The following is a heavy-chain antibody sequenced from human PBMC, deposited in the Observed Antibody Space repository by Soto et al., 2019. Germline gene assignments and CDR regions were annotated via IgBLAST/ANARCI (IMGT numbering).Heavy chain of an antibody. V-gene: IGHV4-61*01. D-gene: IGHD1-1*01. CDR1: GGSMTTGSYF. CDR3: ERARNRYFDY. Sequence: PXATLSLTFKVSGGSMTTGSYFWSWIRQPPGKGLEWIGYVFRSGSVNYSPSFKSRVTISIDTSKNQFSLMLKSVTAADTAVYFCERARNRYFDYWGQGALVTVSS. J-gene: IGHJ4*02. CDR2: VFRSGSV.